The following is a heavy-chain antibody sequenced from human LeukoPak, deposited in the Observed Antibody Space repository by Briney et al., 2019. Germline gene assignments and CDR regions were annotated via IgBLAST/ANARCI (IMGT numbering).Heavy chain of an antibody. CDR1: GYTFKNYD. Sequence: ASVKVSCKASGYTFKNYDINWVRQATGQGLEWMGWVNPNSGNTGFARKFQDRVSMTRDTSINTAYMELTSLRSGDTAVYYCARATPGGLHGYSFDYWGQGTVVTVYS. CDR2: VNPNSGNT. J-gene: IGHJ4*02. V-gene: IGHV1-8*02. CDR3: ARATPGGLHGYSFDY. D-gene: IGHD5-24*01.